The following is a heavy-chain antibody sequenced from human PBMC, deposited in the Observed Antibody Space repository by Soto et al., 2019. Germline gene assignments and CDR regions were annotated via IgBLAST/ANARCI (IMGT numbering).Heavy chain of an antibody. J-gene: IGHJ5*02. V-gene: IGHV1-18*01. CDR2: ISAYNGNT. Sequence: ASVKVSCKASGYTFTSYGISWVRQAPGQGLEWMGWISAYNGNTNYAQKLQGRVTMTTDTSTSTAYMELRSLRSDDTAVYYCARDKPREYQLLHIWFDPWGQGTLVTVSS. CDR3: ARDKPREYQLLHIWFDP. CDR1: GYTFTSYG. D-gene: IGHD2-2*01.